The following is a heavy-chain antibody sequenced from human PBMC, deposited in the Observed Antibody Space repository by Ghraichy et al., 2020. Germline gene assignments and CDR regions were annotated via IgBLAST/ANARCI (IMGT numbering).Heavy chain of an antibody. D-gene: IGHD6-19*01. CDR1: GYSISSGYY. J-gene: IGHJ3*02. V-gene: IGHV4-38-2*02. Sequence: SETLSLTCDVSGYSISSGYYWAWIRQAPGKGLEWFGAIYHTGHTYQNPSLKSRVTISVDTSKNQFSLKVSSVTAADTAVYYCARDRGWDTFDIWGQGTMVTVSS. CDR2: IYHTGHT. CDR3: ARDRGWDTFDI.